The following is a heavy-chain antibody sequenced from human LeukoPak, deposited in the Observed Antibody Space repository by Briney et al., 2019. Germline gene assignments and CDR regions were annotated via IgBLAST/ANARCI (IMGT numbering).Heavy chain of an antibody. CDR2: IYYSGST. J-gene: IGHJ6*03. Sequence: SETLSLTCTVSGGSISSSSYYWGWIRQPPGKGLEWIGSIYYSGSTNYNPSPKSRVTMSVDTSKNQFSLKLSSVTAADTAVYYCARFNPAPISYYMDVWGKGTTVTVSS. D-gene: IGHD3-3*02. CDR3: ARFNPAPISYYMDV. V-gene: IGHV4-39*07. CDR1: GGSISSSSYY.